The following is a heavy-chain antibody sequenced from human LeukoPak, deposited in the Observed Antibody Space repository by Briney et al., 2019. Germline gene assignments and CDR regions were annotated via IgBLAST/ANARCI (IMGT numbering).Heavy chain of an antibody. CDR3: AALTLTGVAGRGWFDA. CDR1: GGSISSYY. CDR2: IYYTGST. Sequence: PSETLSLTCTVSGGSISSYYWNWIRQPPGKGLEWIGYIYYTGSTNYNPSLKSRVTISVDTSKNQFSLKLSSVTAADTAVYYCAALTLTGVAGRGWFDAWGQGTLVIVSS. V-gene: IGHV4-59*08. J-gene: IGHJ5*02. D-gene: IGHD3-3*01.